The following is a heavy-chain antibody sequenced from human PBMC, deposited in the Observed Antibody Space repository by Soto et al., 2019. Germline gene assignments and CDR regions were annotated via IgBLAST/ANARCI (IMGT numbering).Heavy chain of an antibody. V-gene: IGHV4-4*07. CDR2: IYHTGRI. CDR1: GGSITSYY. Sequence: QVQLQESGPGLVKPAETLSLNCIVSGGSITSYYWSWIRQPAGKGLEWIGRIYHTGRINYNTSLQSPVPMSVDTSQNQVSLKLTSVTAADAAVYYCARDMRVFGGIYVRGQGTTVTVS. CDR3: ARDMRVFGGIYV. D-gene: IGHD3-3*01. J-gene: IGHJ6*02.